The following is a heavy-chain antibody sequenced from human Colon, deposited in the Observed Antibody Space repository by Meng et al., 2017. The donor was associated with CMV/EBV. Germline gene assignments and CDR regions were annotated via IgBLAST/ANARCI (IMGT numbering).Heavy chain of an antibody. CDR1: GFSLSTSGVG. J-gene: IGHJ4*02. CDR2: IYWDDDY. D-gene: IGHD1-26*01. CDR3: GHRVVGRYFDH. V-gene: IGHV2-5*02. Sequence: QITLKASGPTLVKPTPTPTRTCTFSGFSLSTSGVGVGWIRQPPGRALEWLAIIYWDDDYRYSPSLESRLTDTKDTSKNQVVLTMTYMDPVDTATYYCGHRVVGRYFDHWGQGTLVTVAS.